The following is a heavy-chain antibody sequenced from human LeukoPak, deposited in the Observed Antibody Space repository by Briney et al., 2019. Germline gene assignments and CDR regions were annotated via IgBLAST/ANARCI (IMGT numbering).Heavy chain of an antibody. CDR2: IIPIFGTA. V-gene: IGHV1-69*05. CDR3: ARSRDTAMELDV. D-gene: IGHD5-18*01. J-gene: IGHJ6*02. CDR1: GGTFSSYA. Sequence: ASVKVSCKASGGTFSSYAISWVRQAPGQGLEWMGGIIPIFGTANYAQKFQGRVTITTDESTSTAYMELSSLRSEDTAVYYCARSRDTAMELDVWGQGTTVTVSS.